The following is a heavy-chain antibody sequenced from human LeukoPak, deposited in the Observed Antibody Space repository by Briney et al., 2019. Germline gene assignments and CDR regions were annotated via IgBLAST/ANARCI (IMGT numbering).Heavy chain of an antibody. V-gene: IGHV4-39*07. D-gene: IGHD3-22*01. Sequence: SETLSLTCTVSGGSISSSSYYWGWIRQPPGKGLEWIGSIYYSGSTYYNPSLKSRVTISVDTSKNQFSLKLSSVTAADTAVYYCARETHFTMIVVVDWYFDLWGRGTLVTVSS. CDR2: IYYSGST. CDR3: ARETHFTMIVVVDWYFDL. J-gene: IGHJ2*01. CDR1: GGSISSSSYY.